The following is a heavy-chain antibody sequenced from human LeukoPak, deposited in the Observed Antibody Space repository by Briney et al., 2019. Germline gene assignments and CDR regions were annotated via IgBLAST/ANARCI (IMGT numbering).Heavy chain of an antibody. D-gene: IGHD5-18*01. Sequence: ASVKVSCKASGYTFTSYYMHWVRQAPGQGLERMGVINPSGGSTNYAQKFQGRVTMTRDTSTSIVYMELSSLRSEDTAVYYCARRYSYGSVDYWGQGTLVTVSS. J-gene: IGHJ4*02. CDR2: INPSGGST. V-gene: IGHV1-46*01. CDR1: GYTFTSYY. CDR3: ARRYSYGSVDY.